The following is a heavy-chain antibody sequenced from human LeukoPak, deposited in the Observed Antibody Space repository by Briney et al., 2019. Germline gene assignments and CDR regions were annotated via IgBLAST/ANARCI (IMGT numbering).Heavy chain of an antibody. Sequence: PSETLSLTCTVSGGSISSYYWSWIRQPPGKGLEWIGEINHSGSTNYNPSLKSRVTISVDTFKNQFSLKLSSVTAADTAVYYCARHGRWFGVDYWGQGTLVTVSS. D-gene: IGHD3-10*01. CDR3: ARHGRWFGVDY. J-gene: IGHJ4*02. CDR1: GGSISSYY. V-gene: IGHV4-34*01. CDR2: INHSGST.